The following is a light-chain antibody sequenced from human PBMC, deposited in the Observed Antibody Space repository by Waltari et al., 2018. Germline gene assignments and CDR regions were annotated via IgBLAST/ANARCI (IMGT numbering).Light chain of an antibody. V-gene: IGLV2-23*01. CDR3: FSYAVSSTFMI. CDR1: SPDVGNYNI. Sequence: QSALTQPASVSGSPGQSITISCTGTSPDVGNYNIVSWFQHHPGKAPKLLIYEGEKRPSGVSSRSFGSKSDKAASLTISGLEADDEAVYYCFSYAVSSTFMIFGGGTQLTVL. J-gene: IGLJ2*01. CDR2: EGE.